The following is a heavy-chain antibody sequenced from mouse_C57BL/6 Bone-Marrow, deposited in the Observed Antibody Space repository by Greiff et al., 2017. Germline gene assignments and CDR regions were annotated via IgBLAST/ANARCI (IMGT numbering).Heavy chain of an antibody. Sequence: EVMLVESGGGLVQSGRSLRLSCATSGFTFSDFYMEWVRQAPGKGLEWIAASRNKANDYTTEYSASVKGRFIVSRDTSQSILYLQMNALRAEDTAIYYCARDAGTTVSMDYWGQGTSVTVSS. CDR1: GFTFSDFY. D-gene: IGHD1-1*01. CDR2: SRNKANDYTT. V-gene: IGHV7-1*01. CDR3: ARDAGTTVSMDY. J-gene: IGHJ4*01.